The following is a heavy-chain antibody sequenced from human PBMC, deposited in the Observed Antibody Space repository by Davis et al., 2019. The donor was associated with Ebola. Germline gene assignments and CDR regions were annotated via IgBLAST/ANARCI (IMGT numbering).Heavy chain of an antibody. CDR2: IYPGDSDT. CDR1: GYSFTSYW. J-gene: IGHJ6*02. Sequence: GESLKISCKGSGYSFTSYWIGWVRQMPGKGLEWMGIIYPGDSDTRYSPSFQGQVTISADKSISTAYLQWSSLKASDTAMYYCARHPNYSNYGVYGMDVWGQGTTVTVSS. V-gene: IGHV5-51*01. D-gene: IGHD4-11*01. CDR3: ARHPNYSNYGVYGMDV.